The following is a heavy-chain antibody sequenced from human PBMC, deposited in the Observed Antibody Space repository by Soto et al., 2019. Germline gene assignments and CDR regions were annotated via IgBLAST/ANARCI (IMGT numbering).Heavy chain of an antibody. J-gene: IGHJ4*02. Sequence: QVQLVQSGAEVKKPGASVKLSCRTSGYTFTHYYIHWVRQAPGQGLEWLAIINPASGSTNYAQDFQGRVTLTMDTSTTTVYMELSGLRAEDPALFYCARALAAGDYWGQGTLVTVSS. V-gene: IGHV1-46*01. CDR2: INPASGST. D-gene: IGHD6-13*01. CDR3: ARALAAGDY. CDR1: GYTFTHYY.